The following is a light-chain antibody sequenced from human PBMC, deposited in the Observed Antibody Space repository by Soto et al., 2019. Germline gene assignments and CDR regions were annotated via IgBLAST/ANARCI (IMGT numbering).Light chain of an antibody. J-gene: IGKJ4*01. CDR1: QSVSDN. Sequence: EIVMTQSPATLSVSPGDSATLSCRASQSVSDNLAWYQQKPGQAPRLLIYAASTRATGIPARFSGSGSGTDFTLTINSLEPEDFAVYYCQHRANWPLTFGGGTKVDIK. CDR2: AAS. V-gene: IGKV3-11*01. CDR3: QHRANWPLT.